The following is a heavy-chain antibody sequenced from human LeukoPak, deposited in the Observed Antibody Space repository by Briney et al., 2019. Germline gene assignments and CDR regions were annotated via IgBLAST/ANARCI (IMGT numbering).Heavy chain of an antibody. V-gene: IGHV4-59*01. CDR1: GGSISSYY. D-gene: IGHD3-22*01. CDR2: IYYSGST. Sequence: SETLSLTCTVSGGSISSYYWSWIRQPPGKGLEWIGYIYYSGSTNYNPSLKSRVTISLDTSKNQFSLRLSSVTAADTAVYYCARDDSSGYSTLGYWGQGTLVTVSS. J-gene: IGHJ4*02. CDR3: ARDDSSGYSTLGY.